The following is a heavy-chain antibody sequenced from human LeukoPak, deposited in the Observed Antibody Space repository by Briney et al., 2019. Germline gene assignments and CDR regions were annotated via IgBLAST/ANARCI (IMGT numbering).Heavy chain of an antibody. CDR1: GYTFTTYG. V-gene: IGHV1-18*04. Sequence: ASVKVSCKASGYTFTTYGISWVRQAPGQGLEWMGWISTYNGNTNYAQKLQGRVTMTTDTSTSTAYMELRSLRSDDTAVYYCARLDHGSGRPRGFDIWGQGTMVTVSS. CDR3: ARLDHGSGRPRGFDI. J-gene: IGHJ3*02. CDR2: ISTYNGNT. D-gene: IGHD3-10*01.